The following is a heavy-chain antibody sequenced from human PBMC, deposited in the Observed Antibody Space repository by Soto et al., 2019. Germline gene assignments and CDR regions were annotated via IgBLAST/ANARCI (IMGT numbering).Heavy chain of an antibody. CDR1: GFTFSNAW. CDR3: TTDDPINRD. CDR2: IKSKTNGETT. V-gene: IGHV3-15*02. J-gene: IGHJ4*02. Sequence: EVQLVESGGALVKSGGSLRLSCAASGFTFSNAWMSWVRQAPGKGLEWVGRIKSKTNGETTDYAAPVKGRFTISRDDSKNTMYLQMNSLKTEDIAVYYCTTDDPINRDWGQGTLVTVSS.